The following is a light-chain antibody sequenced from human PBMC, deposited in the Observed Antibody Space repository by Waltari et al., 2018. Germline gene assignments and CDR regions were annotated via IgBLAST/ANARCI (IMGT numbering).Light chain of an antibody. Sequence: DIQMTQSPSSLSASVGDKVTITCRASQGIATWLAWYQQKPGKAPKVLIYGASTLLTGVTSRFSGSGSGTEFTLTITGLQPEDFATYCGQQGNSFPPTFGQGTRVEV. J-gene: IGKJ1*01. CDR3: QQGNSFPPT. CDR2: GAS. V-gene: IGKV1-12*01. CDR1: QGIATW.